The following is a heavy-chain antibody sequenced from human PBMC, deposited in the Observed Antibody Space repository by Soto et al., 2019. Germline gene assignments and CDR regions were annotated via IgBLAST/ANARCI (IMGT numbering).Heavy chain of an antibody. CDR3: VREGVGMVGFAV. J-gene: IGHJ4*02. CDR1: GGPIRGYS. D-gene: IGHD3-3*01. Sequence: VQLQASVPGLVKPSQTLSLICTVSGGPIRGYSWHWVRQSSGQGLEWVGYISYNAITYYDPSLVSRGTISLDMTTSHLSLRLTSLTPAETVVYYCVREGVGMVGFAVWGQGVHVTVSS. V-gene: IGHV4-30-4*01. CDR2: ISYNAIT.